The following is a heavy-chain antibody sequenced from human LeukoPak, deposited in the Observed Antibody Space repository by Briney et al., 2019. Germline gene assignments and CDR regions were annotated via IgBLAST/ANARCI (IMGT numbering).Heavy chain of an antibody. Sequence: SETLSLTCAVYGGSFSGYYWSWIRQPPGKGLEWIGEINHSGSTNYNPSLKSRVTISVDTSKNQFSLKLSSVTAADTAVYYCARGPLLLGPPRSYFDYWGQGTLVTVSS. CDR1: GGSFSGYY. CDR3: ARGPLLLGPPRSYFDY. J-gene: IGHJ4*02. V-gene: IGHV4-34*01. D-gene: IGHD2-21*01. CDR2: INHSGST.